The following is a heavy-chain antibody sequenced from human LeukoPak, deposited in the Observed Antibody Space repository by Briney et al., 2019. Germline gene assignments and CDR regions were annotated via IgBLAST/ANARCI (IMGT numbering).Heavy chain of an antibody. CDR1: GYTFTGYY. J-gene: IGHJ4*02. D-gene: IGHD5-12*01. CDR2: INPNSGGT. CDR3: ARVSQFNRYSGYEYYFDY. Sequence: ASVKVSCKASGYTFTGYYMHWVRQAPGQGLEWMGWINPNSGGTNYAQKFQGRVTMTRDTSISTAYMELSRLRSDDTAVYYCARVSQFNRYSGYEYYFDYWGQGTLVTVSS. V-gene: IGHV1-2*02.